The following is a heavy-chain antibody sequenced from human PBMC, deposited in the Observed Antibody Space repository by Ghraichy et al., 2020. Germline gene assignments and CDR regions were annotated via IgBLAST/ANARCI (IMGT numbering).Heavy chain of an antibody. J-gene: IGHJ4*02. Sequence: GGSLRLSCAASGFTFSSYSMNWVRQAPGKGLEWVSSISSSSSYIYYADSVKGRFTISRDNAKNSLYLQMNSLRAEDTAVYYCARDHHASGYPSAHDYWGQGTLVTVSS. CDR2: ISSSSSYI. CDR3: ARDHHASGYPSAHDY. CDR1: GFTFSSYS. D-gene: IGHD3-3*01. V-gene: IGHV3-21*01.